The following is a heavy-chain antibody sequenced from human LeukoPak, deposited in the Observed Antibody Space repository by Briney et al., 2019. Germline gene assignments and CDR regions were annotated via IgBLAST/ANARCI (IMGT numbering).Heavy chain of an antibody. V-gene: IGHV3-30*04. CDR2: ISYDGSNK. CDR3: AREGRSSWYDYYYYGMDV. J-gene: IGHJ6*02. CDR1: GFTFSSYA. Sequence: PGRSLRLSCAASGFTFSSYAMHWVRQAPGKGLEWVAVISYDGSNKYYADSVKGRFTISRDNSKNTLYLQMNSLRAEDTAVYYCAREGRSSWYDYYYYGMDVWGQGTTVTASS. D-gene: IGHD6-13*01.